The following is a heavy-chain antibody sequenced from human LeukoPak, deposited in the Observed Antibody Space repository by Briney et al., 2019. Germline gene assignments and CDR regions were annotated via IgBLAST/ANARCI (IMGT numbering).Heavy chain of an antibody. D-gene: IGHD1-14*01. V-gene: IGHV4-34*01. J-gene: IGHJ2*01. Sequence: SETLSLTCAVYGGSFSGYYWSWIRQPPGKGLEWIGSIYYSGSTYYNPSLKSRVTISVDTSKNRFSLKLSSVTAADTAVYYCARHNPFFDLWGRGTLVTVSS. CDR1: GGSFSGYY. CDR3: ARHNPFFDL. CDR2: IYYSGST.